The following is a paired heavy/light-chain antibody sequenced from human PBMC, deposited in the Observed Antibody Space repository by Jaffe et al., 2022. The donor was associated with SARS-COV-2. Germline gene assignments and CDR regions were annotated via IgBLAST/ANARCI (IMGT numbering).Light chain of an antibody. V-gene: IGKV1-33*01. J-gene: IGKJ4*01. Sequence: DIQMTQSPSSLSASLRDRVTITCQATQDINNYLNWYQQKSGKAPKLLIYDASNLDAGVPSRFSGSGSGTEFTLTINSLQPEDVATYYCQQYDSLPLTFGGGTKVEIK. CDR1: QDINNY. CDR3: QQYDSLPLT. CDR2: DAS.
Heavy chain of an antibody. Sequence: QVQLVQSEAEMKRPGSSVKVSCKTSGDTFRTHTITWVRQAPGQGLEWVGRIIPVLGMTNFAQKFQGRVTITADKSANTVYMELTGLRSEDTAVYYCASPAFLDTSQYFPHWGQGTLVTVSS. J-gene: IGHJ1*01. D-gene: IGHD3-3*02. CDR2: IIPVLGMT. CDR3: ASPAFLDTSQYFPH. CDR1: GDTFRTHT. V-gene: IGHV1-69*02.